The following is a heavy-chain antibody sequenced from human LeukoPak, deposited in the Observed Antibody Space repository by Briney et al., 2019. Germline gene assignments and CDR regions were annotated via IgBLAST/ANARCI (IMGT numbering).Heavy chain of an antibody. J-gene: IGHJ4*02. Sequence: SQTLSLTCAISGDSVSSNSAAWNRIRQSPSRGLEWLGRTYYNSKWYNDYAVSVKSRITINPDTSENQFSLQLNSVTPEDTAVYYCTRDSGSYSSSYRFDSWGQGTLVTVSS. CDR1: GDSVSSNSAA. D-gene: IGHD6-6*01. CDR3: TRDSGSYSSSYRFDS. V-gene: IGHV6-1*01. CDR2: TYYNSKWYN.